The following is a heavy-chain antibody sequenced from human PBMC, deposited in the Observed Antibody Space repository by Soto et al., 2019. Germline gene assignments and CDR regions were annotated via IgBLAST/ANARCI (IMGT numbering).Heavy chain of an antibody. D-gene: IGHD3-10*01. CDR3: ARPSLTMIRGVIARLDGFDI. V-gene: IGHV1-2*02. J-gene: IGHJ3*02. CDR1: GYSFTNYH. Sequence: QVQLVQSGAEVKKPGASVRVSCKGSGYSFTNYHIHWVRQAPGQGLEWMGWINPKTGGTNYAQKFQGRVTMTRDTSFSTVARELGRLRSDDTAIDFCARPSLTMIRGVIARLDGFDIWGQGTTVAVSS. CDR2: INPKTGGT.